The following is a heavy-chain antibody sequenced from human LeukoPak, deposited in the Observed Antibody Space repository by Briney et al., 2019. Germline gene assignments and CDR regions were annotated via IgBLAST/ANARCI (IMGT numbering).Heavy chain of an antibody. CDR2: ISTSSSTI. Sequence: GGSLRLSCAASGFTFSSYSMNWVRQAPGKGLEWVSYISTSSSTIYYADSVKGRFTLSRDDAKNSLYLQMNSLRAEDTAVYYCAREGPYYYYMDVWGKGTTVTVSS. CDR1: GFTFSSYS. CDR3: AREGPYYYYMDV. V-gene: IGHV3-48*01. J-gene: IGHJ6*03.